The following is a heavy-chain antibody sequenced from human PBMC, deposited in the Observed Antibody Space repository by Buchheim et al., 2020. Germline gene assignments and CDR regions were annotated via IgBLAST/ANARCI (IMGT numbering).Heavy chain of an antibody. CDR1: GGSISSYY. CDR2: IYYSGST. V-gene: IGHV4-59*08. J-gene: IGHJ4*02. CDR3: AGSLGYCSGGSCYGERQGFDY. Sequence: QVQLQGSGPGLVKPSETLSLTCTVSGGSISSYYWSWIRQPPGKGLEWIGYIYYSGSTNYNPSLKSRVTISVDTSKNQFSLKLSSVTAADTAVYYCAGSLGYCSGGSCYGERQGFDYWGQGTL. D-gene: IGHD2-15*01.